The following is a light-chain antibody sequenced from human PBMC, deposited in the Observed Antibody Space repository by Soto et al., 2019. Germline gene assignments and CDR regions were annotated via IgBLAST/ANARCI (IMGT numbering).Light chain of an antibody. V-gene: IGKV3-15*01. CDR1: QSVRTT. Sequence: EIVMRQSPATLSVSPGQRATLSCRASQSVRTTVAWYHQRPGQAPRLLIYGASTRATGVPDRFSGGGSGTDFTLTVTSLQSEDFAVFYCQQYGTSEIIFGQGTRLEI. CDR2: GAS. CDR3: QQYGTSEII. J-gene: IGKJ5*01.